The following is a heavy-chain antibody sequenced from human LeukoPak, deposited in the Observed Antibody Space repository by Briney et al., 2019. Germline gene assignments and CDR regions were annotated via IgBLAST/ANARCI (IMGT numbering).Heavy chain of an antibody. D-gene: IGHD1-26*01. Sequence: PGGSLRLSCAASGFIFSSYAMHWVRQAPGKGLEWVAVISFDASYKYYADSVKGRFTISRDNSKNTLYLQMNSLRAEDTAVYYCARDEIVTKYYFDYWGHGTLVTVSS. J-gene: IGHJ4*01. CDR3: ARDEIVTKYYFDY. CDR1: GFIFSSYA. CDR2: ISFDASYK. V-gene: IGHV3-30*04.